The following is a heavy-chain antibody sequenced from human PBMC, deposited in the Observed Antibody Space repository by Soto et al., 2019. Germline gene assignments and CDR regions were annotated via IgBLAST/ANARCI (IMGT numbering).Heavy chain of an antibody. CDR2: IIPILGIA. V-gene: IGHV1-69*02. CDR3: AIVVGGAAPLTNYYGMDV. Sequence: SVKVSCKASGGTFSSYTISWVRQAPGQGLEWMGRIIPILGIANYAQKFQGRVTITADKSTSTAYMELSSLRSEDTAVYYCAIVVGGAAPLTNYYGMDVWGQGTTVTVSS. J-gene: IGHJ6*02. CDR1: GGTFSSYT. D-gene: IGHD2-15*01.